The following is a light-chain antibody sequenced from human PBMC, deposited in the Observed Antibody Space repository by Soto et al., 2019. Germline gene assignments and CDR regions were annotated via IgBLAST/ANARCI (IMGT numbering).Light chain of an antibody. V-gene: IGLV7-46*01. CDR3: LLSYNGPYV. CDR2: DTS. CDR1: TGAVTSGHY. J-gene: IGLJ1*01. Sequence: QAVVTQEPSLTVSPGGTITLTCVSSTGAVTSGHYPYWFQQKPGQAPRTLIYDTSNKHSWTPARFSGSLLGGKAALTLSGAQPDDEADYYCLLSYNGPYVFGAGTKLTVL.